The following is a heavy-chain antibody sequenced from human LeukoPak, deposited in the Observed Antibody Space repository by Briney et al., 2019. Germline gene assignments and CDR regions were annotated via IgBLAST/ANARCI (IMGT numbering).Heavy chain of an antibody. CDR3: ARIGYFDSSGYSAFDY. Sequence: SETLSLTCTVSGGSLSSGGYYWSWIRQHPGKGLEWIGYIYYSGSTNYNPSLKSRVTISVDMSKNQFSLKLSSVTAADTAVYYCARIGYFDSSGYSAFDYWGQGTLVTVSS. CDR1: GGSLSSGGYY. CDR2: IYYSGST. D-gene: IGHD3-22*01. V-gene: IGHV4-31*03. J-gene: IGHJ4*02.